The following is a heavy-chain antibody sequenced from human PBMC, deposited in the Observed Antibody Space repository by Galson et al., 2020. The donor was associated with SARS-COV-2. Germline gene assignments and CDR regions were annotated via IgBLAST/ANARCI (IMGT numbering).Heavy chain of an antibody. D-gene: IGHD3-3*01. CDR1: GFSFDDYA. J-gene: IGHJ6*02. CDR2: ISWNSGDI. Sequence: GGSLRLSCAVSGFSFDDYAMHWVRQAPGTGLEWVAGISWNSGDIGYADSVKGRVTISRDNAKNSLYLQMNSLGAEDTALYYCSRFTMFGVAPDGMDVWGQGTTVTVSS. V-gene: IGHV3-9*01. CDR3: SRFTMFGVAPDGMDV.